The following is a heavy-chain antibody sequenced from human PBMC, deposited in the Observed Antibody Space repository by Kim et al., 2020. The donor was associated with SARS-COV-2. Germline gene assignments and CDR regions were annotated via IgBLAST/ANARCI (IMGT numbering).Heavy chain of an antibody. Sequence: SETLSLTCSASGGSISRDYWSWIRQPPGKGLEWIGYIHYSGSTTYNPSLESRVAISIDTSKNQFSLNLRSVTAADTALYYCARDRGGLKHYIDVWGKGT. V-gene: IGHV4-59*01. CDR2: IHYSGST. J-gene: IGHJ6*03. D-gene: IGHD3-10*01. CDR3: ARDRGGLKHYIDV. CDR1: GGSISRDY.